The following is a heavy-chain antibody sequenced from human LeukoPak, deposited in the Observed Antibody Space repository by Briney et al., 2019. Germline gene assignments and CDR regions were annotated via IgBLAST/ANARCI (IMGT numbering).Heavy chain of an antibody. CDR3: ARDRTGYLLY. D-gene: IGHD5-18*01. J-gene: IGHJ4*02. CDR1: GFTFSSYA. CDR2: ISYDGSNK. V-gene: IGHV3-30-3*01. Sequence: PGGSLRLSCAAFGFTFSSYAMHWVRQAPGKGLEWVAVISYDGSNKYYADSVKGRFTISRDNSKNTLYLQMNSLRAEDTAVYYCARDRTGYLLYWGQGTLVTVSS.